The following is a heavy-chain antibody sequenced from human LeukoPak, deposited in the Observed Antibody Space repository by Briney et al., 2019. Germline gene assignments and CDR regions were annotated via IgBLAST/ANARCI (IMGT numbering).Heavy chain of an antibody. D-gene: IGHD1-26*01. CDR2: IIPILGIA. CDR3: ARSSGSYPSDY. CDR1: GYTFTSYA. V-gene: IGHV1-69*04. J-gene: IGHJ4*02. Sequence: GASVKVSCKASGYTFTSYAISWVRQAPGQGLEWMGRIIPILGIANYAQKFQGRVTITADKSTSTAYMELSSLRSEDTAVYYCARSSGSYPSDYWGQGTLVTVSS.